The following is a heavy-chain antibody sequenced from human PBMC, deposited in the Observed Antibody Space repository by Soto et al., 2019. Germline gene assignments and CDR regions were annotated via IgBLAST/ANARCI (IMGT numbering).Heavy chain of an antibody. CDR1: GFTFSNAW. D-gene: IGHD2-2*01. CDR3: NTDRHIVVIPAAKGFYYYYGMDF. Sequence: EVQLVESGGGLVKPGGSLRLSCAASGFTFSNAWMSWVRQAPGKGLEWVGRIKSKTNGGPTDYAATVKGRFTISRDDSKTTLNLQINSLKTKGTTVYYCNTDRHIVVIPAAKGFYYYYGMDFWGQGTAVNVS. CDR2: IKSKTNGGPT. J-gene: IGHJ6*02. V-gene: IGHV3-15*01.